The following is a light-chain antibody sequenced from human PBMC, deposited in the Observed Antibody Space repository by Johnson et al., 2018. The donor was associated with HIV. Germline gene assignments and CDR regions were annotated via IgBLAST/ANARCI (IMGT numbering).Light chain of an antibody. V-gene: IGLV1-51*02. CDR1: SSNIGNNY. CDR3: GTWDSSLSAYV. Sequence: QSVLTQPPSVSAAPGQKVTISCSGSSSNIGNNYVSWYQQLPGTAPKLLIYENNKRPSGIPGRFSGSKSGTLATLGITGLQTGDEADYYCGTWDSSLSAYVFGTGTKVTVL. J-gene: IGLJ1*01. CDR2: ENN.